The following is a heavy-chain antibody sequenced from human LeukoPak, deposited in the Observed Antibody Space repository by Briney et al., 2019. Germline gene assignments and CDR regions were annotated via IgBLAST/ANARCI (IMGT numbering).Heavy chain of an antibody. Sequence: SETLSLTCAVSGVSVTGSGYHWGWIRQPPGKGLEWIGSITYNGTSYYNPSLRSRVTIFVDASKNHVSVSLTSVAAQDTAVYFCSRGLEEWGGVDYWGQGVLVTVSS. CDR2: ITYNGTS. V-gene: IGHV4-39*02. D-gene: IGHD3-16*01. CDR3: SRGLEEWGGVDY. CDR1: GVSVTGSGYH. J-gene: IGHJ4*02.